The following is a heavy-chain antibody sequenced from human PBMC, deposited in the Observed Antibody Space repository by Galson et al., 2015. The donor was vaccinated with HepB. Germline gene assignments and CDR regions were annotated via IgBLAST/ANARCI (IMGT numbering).Heavy chain of an antibody. Sequence: SLRLSCAASRFTFSRYAMHWVRQAPGKGLECVALISYDGSNKYYVDSVKGRFTISRDNSKNTLYLQMNSLRVEDTAVYYCARDSGLGILPRVMDVWGQGTTVTVSS. CDR2: ISYDGSNK. D-gene: IGHD7-27*01. V-gene: IGHV3-30-3*01. CDR1: RFTFSRYA. J-gene: IGHJ6*02. CDR3: ARDSGLGILPRVMDV.